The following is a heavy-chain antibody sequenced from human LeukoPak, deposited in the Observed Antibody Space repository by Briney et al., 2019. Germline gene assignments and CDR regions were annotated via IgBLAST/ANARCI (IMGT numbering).Heavy chain of an antibody. CDR3: ARAPLYYYYGMDV. J-gene: IGHJ6*02. CDR1: GYTFTSYG. CDR2: ISAYNGNT. V-gene: IGHV1-18*01. Sequence: ASVTVSCKASGYTFTSYGISWERQAPGQGLEWMGWISAYNGNTNYAQKLQGRVTMTTDTSTSTAYMELRSLRSDDTAVYYCARAPLYYYYGMDVWGQGTTVTVSS.